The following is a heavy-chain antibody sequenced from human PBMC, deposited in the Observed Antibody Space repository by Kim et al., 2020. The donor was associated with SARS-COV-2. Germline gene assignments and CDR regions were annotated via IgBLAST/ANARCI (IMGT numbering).Heavy chain of an antibody. Sequence: SETLSLTCTVSGGSISSSSYYWGWIRQPPGKGLEWIGSIYYSGSTYYNPSLKSRVTISVDTSKNQFSLKLSSVTAADTAVYYCARPVVRGVNDAFDIWGQGTMVTVSS. CDR3: ARPVVRGVNDAFDI. D-gene: IGHD3-10*01. CDR2: IYYSGST. V-gene: IGHV4-39*01. CDR1: GGSISSSSYY. J-gene: IGHJ3*02.